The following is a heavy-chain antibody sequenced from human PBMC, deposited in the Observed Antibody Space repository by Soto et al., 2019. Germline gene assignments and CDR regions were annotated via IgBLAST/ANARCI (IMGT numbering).Heavy chain of an antibody. V-gene: IGHV3-30*04. Sequence: QPGGSLRLSCAASGFTFRRHAVHWVRQAPGKGLEWVAVVSSDGSAKYYLDSVKGRFTSSRDNSKNTAFLQLNSLSSEDTAVYYCARSRSGAVADSFDSWGQGXLVTVSS. J-gene: IGHJ4*02. D-gene: IGHD3-10*01. CDR3: ARSRSGAVADSFDS. CDR2: VSSDGSAK. CDR1: GFTFRRHA.